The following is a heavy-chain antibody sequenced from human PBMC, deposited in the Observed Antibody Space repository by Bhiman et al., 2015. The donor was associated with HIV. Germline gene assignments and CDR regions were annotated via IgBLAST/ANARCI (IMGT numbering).Heavy chain of an antibody. Sequence: EVQLVESGGGLVKPGGSLRLSCAASGFTFSTYSMNWVRQAPGKGLEWVSSVTSSSTYISYADSVKGRFTISRDNAKNSLYLQMNSLRGDDTAVYFCTRAPNHYYYMDVWGQGTLVTVSS. CDR2: VTSSSTYI. CDR3: TRAPNHYYYMDV. CDR1: GFTFSTYS. V-gene: IGHV3-21*02. J-gene: IGHJ6*03.